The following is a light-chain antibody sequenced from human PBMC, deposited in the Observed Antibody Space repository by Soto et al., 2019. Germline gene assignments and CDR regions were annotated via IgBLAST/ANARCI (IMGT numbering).Light chain of an antibody. CDR3: SSFAGTNSFV. Sequence: QSALTQPPSASGSPGQSVTISCTGTSNDIGRYNYVSWYQQRPGKAPKLIIYEVNKRPSGVPDRVFASKSDTTASLTVSGLQAEDEAAYYCSSFAGTNSFVLGTGTKLTVL. J-gene: IGLJ1*01. CDR2: EVN. CDR1: SNDIGRYNY. V-gene: IGLV2-8*01.